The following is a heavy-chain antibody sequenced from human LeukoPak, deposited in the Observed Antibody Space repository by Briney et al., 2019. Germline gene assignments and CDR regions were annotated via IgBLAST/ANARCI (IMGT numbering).Heavy chain of an antibody. CDR3: ATRKLGNDY. CDR1: GGSISSHY. Sequence: SETLSLTRTVSGGSISSHYWSWIRQPPGKGLEWIGYIYNSRSTNYNPSLKSRVTISVDTSKNQFSLKLSSVTAADTAVYYCATRKLGNDYWGQGTLVTVSS. D-gene: IGHD7-27*01. CDR2: IYNSRST. J-gene: IGHJ4*02. V-gene: IGHV4-59*11.